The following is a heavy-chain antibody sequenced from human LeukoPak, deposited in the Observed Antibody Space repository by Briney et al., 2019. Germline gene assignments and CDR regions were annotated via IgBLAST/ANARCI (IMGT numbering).Heavy chain of an antibody. Sequence: GGSLRLSCAASGFTFSSSPMHWVRQAPAKGLEWMAVISYDANNKYYAESVKGRFTISRDNSKNTLYLQMNSLRAEDTAVYYCARAPIDSWSGYAGGPWDYWGQGTLVTVSS. J-gene: IGHJ4*02. CDR1: GFTFSSSP. CDR3: ARAPIDSWSGYAGGPWDY. CDR2: ISYDANNK. V-gene: IGHV3-30-3*01. D-gene: IGHD3-3*01.